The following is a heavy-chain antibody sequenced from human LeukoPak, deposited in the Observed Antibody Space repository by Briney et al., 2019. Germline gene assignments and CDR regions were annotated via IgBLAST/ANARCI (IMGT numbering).Heavy chain of an antibody. J-gene: IGHJ5*02. Sequence: GGSLRLSCAASGFTFSTYAMSWVRQAPGKGLEWVSSISSSSSYIYYADSVKGRFTISRDNAKNSLYLQMNSLRAEDAAVYYCARTLHRIAAAGTLGWFDPWGQGTLVTVSS. CDR3: ARTLHRIAAAGTLGWFDP. V-gene: IGHV3-21*01. CDR1: GFTFSTYA. CDR2: ISSSSSYI. D-gene: IGHD6-13*01.